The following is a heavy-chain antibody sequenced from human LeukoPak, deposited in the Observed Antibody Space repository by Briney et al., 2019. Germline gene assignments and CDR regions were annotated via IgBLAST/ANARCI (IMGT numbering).Heavy chain of an antibody. J-gene: IGHJ6*03. V-gene: IGHV1-18*01. CDR1: GYTFTSYG. CDR2: ISAYNGNT. Sequence: ASVKVSCKASGYTFTSYGISWVRQAPGQGLEWMGRISAYNGNTNYAQKLQGRVTMTTDTSTSTAYMELRSLRSDDTAVYYCARATGAIVVVPAAIAPLYYMDVWGKGTTVTVSS. CDR3: ARATGAIVVVPAAIAPLYYMDV. D-gene: IGHD2-2*01.